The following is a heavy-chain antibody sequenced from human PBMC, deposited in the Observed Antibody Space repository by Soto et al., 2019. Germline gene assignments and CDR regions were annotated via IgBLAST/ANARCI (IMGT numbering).Heavy chain of an antibody. CDR1: GFTFSSYG. J-gene: IGHJ4*02. V-gene: IGHV3-30*18. CDR3: AKDLGSSTSWNTLDY. D-gene: IGHD2-2*01. Sequence: GGSLRLSCAASGFTFSSYGMHWVRQAPGKGLEWVAVISYDGSNKYYADSVKGRFTISRDNSKNTLYLQMNSLRAEDTAVYYCAKDLGSSTSWNTLDYWGQGTLVTVSS. CDR2: ISYDGSNK.